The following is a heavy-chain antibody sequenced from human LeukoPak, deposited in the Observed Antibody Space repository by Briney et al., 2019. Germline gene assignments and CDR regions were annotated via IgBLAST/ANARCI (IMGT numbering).Heavy chain of an antibody. V-gene: IGHV3-7*05. Sequence: GGSLRLSCVASKFTFSSSWRSWVRQAPGKGLEWVANIKRDGSEEYYVDSVKGRFTISRDNAKNPLYLKMNSLRAEDTAVYYCARGTAMDYWGQGTLVTVSS. CDR2: IKRDGSEE. CDR3: ARGTAMDY. CDR1: KFTFSSSW. D-gene: IGHD2-21*02. J-gene: IGHJ4*02.